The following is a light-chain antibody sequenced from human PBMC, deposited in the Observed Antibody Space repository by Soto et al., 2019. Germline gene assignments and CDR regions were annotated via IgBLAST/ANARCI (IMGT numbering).Light chain of an antibody. CDR2: GAS. CDR1: QSVSSN. Sequence: EIVMTQSPATLSLSPGERATLSCRASQSVSSNLAWYQQRPRQAPPLLTYGASTRATGIPPRFSGSGSGAEFTLTISSLKSEDFAIYYCQQHYNRPQYTFGPGTQVDI. J-gene: IGKJ2*01. V-gene: IGKV3-15*01. CDR3: QQHYNRPQYT.